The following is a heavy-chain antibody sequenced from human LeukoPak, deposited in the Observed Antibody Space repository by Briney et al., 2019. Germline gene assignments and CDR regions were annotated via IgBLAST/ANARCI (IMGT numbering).Heavy chain of an antibody. CDR2: ISASGVTT. CDR1: GFTFSTYA. Sequence: GGSLRISCAASGFTFSTYAMSWVRQAPGKGLEWVSDISASGVTTSYAEYAKGRFIISRDNSRDTLYLQMNSLRAEDTAIYYCVKGPAAMSNLGQGTLVTVSS. D-gene: IGHD6-13*01. CDR3: VKGPAAMSN. J-gene: IGHJ4*02. V-gene: IGHV3-23*01.